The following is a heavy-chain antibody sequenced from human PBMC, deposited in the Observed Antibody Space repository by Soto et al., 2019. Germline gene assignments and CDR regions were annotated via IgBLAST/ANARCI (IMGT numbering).Heavy chain of an antibody. CDR3: ARDLVPVAGHFDY. D-gene: IGHD6-19*01. CDR2: ISSSSSYT. J-gene: IGHJ4*02. Sequence: QVQLVESGGGLVKPGGSLRLSCAASGFTFSDYYMSWIRQAPGKGLEWVSYISSSSSYTNYADSVKGRFTISRDNAKNSLDLQRNSLRAEDTAVYYCARDLVPVAGHFDYWGQGTLVTVSS. V-gene: IGHV3-11*06. CDR1: GFTFSDYY.